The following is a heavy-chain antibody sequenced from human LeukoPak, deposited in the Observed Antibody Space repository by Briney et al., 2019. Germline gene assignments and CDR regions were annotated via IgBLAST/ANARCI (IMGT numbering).Heavy chain of an antibody. CDR2: IYWDDDK. Sequence: SGPTLVNPTQTLTLTCTFSGFSLSTSGVGVGWIRQPPGKALEWLALIYWDDDKRYSPSLKSRLTITKDTSKNQVVLTMTNMDPVDTATYYCAHRGYYGSGSYYWFDPWGQGTLVTVSS. J-gene: IGHJ5*02. V-gene: IGHV2-5*02. D-gene: IGHD3-10*01. CDR3: AHRGYYGSGSYYWFDP. CDR1: GFSLSTSGVG.